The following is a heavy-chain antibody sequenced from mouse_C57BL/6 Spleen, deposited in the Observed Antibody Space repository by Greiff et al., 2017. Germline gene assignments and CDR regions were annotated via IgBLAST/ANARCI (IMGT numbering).Heavy chain of an antibody. CDR3: TTGAYGYDDY. J-gene: IGHJ2*01. CDR2: IDPENGDT. CDR1: GFNIKDDY. V-gene: IGHV14-4*01. D-gene: IGHD2-2*01. Sequence: EVKLVESGAELVRPGASVKLSCTASGFNIKDDYMHWVKQRPEQGLEWIGWIDPENGDTEYASKFQGKATITADTSSNTAYLQLSSLTSEDTAVYYCTTGAYGYDDYWGQGTTLTVSS.